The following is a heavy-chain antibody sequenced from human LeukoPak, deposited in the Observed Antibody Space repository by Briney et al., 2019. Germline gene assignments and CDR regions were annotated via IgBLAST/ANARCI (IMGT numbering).Heavy chain of an antibody. CDR1: GFTFSRYW. CDR3: ARDSPGYGGYSC. V-gene: IGHV3-7*04. D-gene: IGHD5-12*01. Sequence: PGGSLRLSCTASGFTFSRYWMTWVRQAPGKGLEWVANIKEDGSAKYYVDSMKGRFTISRDNAKNSLYLQINSLRAEDTAVYYCARDSPGYGGYSCWGQGTLVTVSS. J-gene: IGHJ4*02. CDR2: IKEDGSAK.